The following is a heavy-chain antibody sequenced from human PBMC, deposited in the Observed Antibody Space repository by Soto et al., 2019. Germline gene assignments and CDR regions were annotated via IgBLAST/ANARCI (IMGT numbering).Heavy chain of an antibody. J-gene: IGHJ6*02. CDR1: GFTVSSNY. D-gene: IGHD1-26*01. CDR3: AREWGLHNDYGMDV. V-gene: IGHV3-53*01. Sequence: EVQLVESGGGLIQPGGSLRLSCAASGFTVSSNYMSWVRQAPGKGLEWVSVIYSGGSTYYADSVKGRFTISRDNSKNTVNLQITSLRAEDTAVYYCAREWGLHNDYGMDVWGQGTTVTVSS. CDR2: IYSGGST.